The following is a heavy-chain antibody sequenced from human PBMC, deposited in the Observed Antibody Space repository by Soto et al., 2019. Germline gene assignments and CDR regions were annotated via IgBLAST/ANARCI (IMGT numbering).Heavy chain of an antibody. CDR3: ARQYSSGWNGY. D-gene: IGHD6-19*01. CDR2: IGGSGGTT. Sequence: PGGSLRLSCVASGFTFSSYAMSWVRQAPGKGLEWVSAIGGSGGTTYYADSVKGRFTISRDNSKNTLYLQMNSLRAEDTAVYYCARQYSSGWNGYWGQGALVTVSS. CDR1: GFTFSSYA. V-gene: IGHV3-23*01. J-gene: IGHJ4*02.